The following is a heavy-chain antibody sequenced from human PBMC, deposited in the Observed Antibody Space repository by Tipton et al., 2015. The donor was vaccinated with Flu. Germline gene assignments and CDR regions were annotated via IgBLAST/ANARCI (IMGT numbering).Heavy chain of an antibody. D-gene: IGHD5-24*01. CDR2: VYLDDGDA. Sequence: VQLVQSGAEVKKPGESLKISCKAFGNGFTNYWIGWVRQKPGKGLEWMGIVYLDDGDARYRPSFQGQVTISVDMSVDTAYLQWSSLKASDTAMYYCARRKGDGFNYYIFDYWGQGTLVTVSS. V-gene: IGHV5-51*03. CDR3: ARRKGDGFNYYIFDY. CDR1: GNGFTNYW. J-gene: IGHJ4*02.